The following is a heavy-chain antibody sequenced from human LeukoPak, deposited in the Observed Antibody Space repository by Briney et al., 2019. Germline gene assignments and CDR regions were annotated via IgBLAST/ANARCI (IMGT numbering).Heavy chain of an antibody. Sequence: GASVKVSCKASGYTFTSYDINWVRQAPGQGLEWMGWMNPNSGNTGYAQKFQGRVTMTRNTSISTAYVELSSLRSEDTAVYYCARLYSNVNWFDPWGQGTLVTVSS. V-gene: IGHV1-8*01. CDR1: GYTFTSYD. CDR3: ARLYSNVNWFDP. J-gene: IGHJ5*02. CDR2: MNPNSGNT. D-gene: IGHD4-11*01.